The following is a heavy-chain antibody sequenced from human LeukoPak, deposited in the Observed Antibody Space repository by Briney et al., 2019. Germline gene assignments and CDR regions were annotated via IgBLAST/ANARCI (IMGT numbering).Heavy chain of an antibody. CDR2: VWTDGTNK. CDR3: ARDRYGSGTYFGY. V-gene: IGHV3-33*01. CDR1: GFTFSSYG. J-gene: IGHJ4*02. D-gene: IGHD3-10*01. Sequence: GGSLRLSCAASGFTFSSYGMHWVRQAPGKGLEWVAVVWTDGTNKYYAESVKGRFTISRDNSNNMLYLQMNSLGAEDTAVYYCARDRYGSGTYFGYWGQGTLVTVSS.